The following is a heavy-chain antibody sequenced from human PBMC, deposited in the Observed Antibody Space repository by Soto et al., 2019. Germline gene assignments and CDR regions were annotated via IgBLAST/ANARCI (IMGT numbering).Heavy chain of an antibody. J-gene: IGHJ5*02. D-gene: IGHD2-15*01. Sequence: PGGSLRLSCAASGFTFSSYWMSWVRQAPGKGLEWVSAISGSGGSTYYADSVKGRFTISRDNSKNTLYLQMNSLRAEDTAVYYCAKTLTPYCSGGSCYSDWFDPWGQGTLVTVSS. V-gene: IGHV3-23*01. CDR1: GFTFSSYW. CDR3: AKTLTPYCSGGSCYSDWFDP. CDR2: ISGSGGST.